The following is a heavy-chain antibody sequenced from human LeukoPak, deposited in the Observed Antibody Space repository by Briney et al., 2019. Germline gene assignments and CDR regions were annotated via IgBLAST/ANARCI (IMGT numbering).Heavy chain of an antibody. Sequence: ASLKVSCKASGYTFTSYYMHSVRQAPGQGLEWMGIINPTGGSTSHAQTFQGRVTMTRDTSTSTVYRERSSLRSEYTAVCYWARDQPSLGDYWGQGTLVSVCS. V-gene: IGHV1-46*01. D-gene: IGHD7-27*01. CDR2: INPTGGST. CDR3: ARDQPSLGDY. CDR1: GYTFTSYY. J-gene: IGHJ4*02.